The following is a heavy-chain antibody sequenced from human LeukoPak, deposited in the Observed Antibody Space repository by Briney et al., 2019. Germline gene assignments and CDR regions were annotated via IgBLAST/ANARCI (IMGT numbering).Heavy chain of an antibody. Sequence: GSLRLSCAASGFNFRDYYMTWIRQAPGEGLEWGSYISSSGSPIYYADSVTGRFTISRDNAKNSLYLQMNSLRAEDTAVYYCARDPPRPAWGQGTLVTASS. J-gene: IGHJ5*02. CDR1: GFNFRDYY. V-gene: IGHV3-11*04. CDR3: ARDPPRPA. CDR2: ISSSGSPI.